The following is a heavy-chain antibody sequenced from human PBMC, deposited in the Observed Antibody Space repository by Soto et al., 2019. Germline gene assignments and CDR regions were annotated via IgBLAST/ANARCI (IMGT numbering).Heavy chain of an antibody. Sequence: PSETLSLTCAVYGGSFSGYYWSWIRQPPGKGLEWIGEINHSGSTNYDPSLKSRVTISVDTSKNQFSLKLSSVTAADTAVYYCAREAHYGAYNWFDPWGQGTLVTVSS. CDR1: GGSFSGYY. J-gene: IGHJ5*02. D-gene: IGHD4-17*01. V-gene: IGHV4-34*01. CDR2: INHSGST. CDR3: AREAHYGAYNWFDP.